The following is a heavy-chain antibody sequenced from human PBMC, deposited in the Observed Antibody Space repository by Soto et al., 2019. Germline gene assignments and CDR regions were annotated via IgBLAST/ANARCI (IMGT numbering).Heavy chain of an antibody. J-gene: IGHJ5*02. V-gene: IGHV4-30-2*01. CDR3: ARDQLEGNWFDP. CDR1: GGSISSGGYS. CDR2: IYHSGST. D-gene: IGHD1-1*01. Sequence: QLQLQESGSGLVRPSQTLSLTCAVSGGSISSGGYSWNWIRQPPGKGLEWIGYIYHSGSTLYNPSLKSRVTISVDQSKNQSSLKPSSVTAADTAVYYCARDQLEGNWFDPWGQGTLVTVSS.